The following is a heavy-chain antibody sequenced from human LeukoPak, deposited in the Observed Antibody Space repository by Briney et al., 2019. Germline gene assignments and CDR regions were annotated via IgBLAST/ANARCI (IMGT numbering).Heavy chain of an antibody. J-gene: IGHJ4*02. Sequence: TVKVSCKASGGTFSSNTIAWVRQAPGQGLEWLGGIIPFFGSANYAQKFQGRVTITADESTSTAYMELSSLRSEDTAVYYCATPPTGTTTTGEYYFDSWGQGTLVTVSS. V-gene: IGHV1-69*01. CDR1: GGTFSSNT. CDR2: IIPFFGSA. CDR3: ATPPTGTTTTGEYYFDS. D-gene: IGHD1-1*01.